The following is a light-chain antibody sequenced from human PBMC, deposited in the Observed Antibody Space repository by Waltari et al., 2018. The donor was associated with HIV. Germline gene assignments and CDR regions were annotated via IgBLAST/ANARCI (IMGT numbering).Light chain of an antibody. Sequence: QFVLTQPPSLSAAAGQKVPISCSGSSHNIETIVVCWYQYPPGAAPRLLIYDNDKRPSGIPERFSGSKSGTSATLGITGLQTGDEADYYCAAWDNSLYSEVFGGGTKLTAL. CDR3: AAWDNSLYSEV. V-gene: IGLV1-51*01. CDR2: DND. J-gene: IGLJ2*01. CDR1: SHNIETIV.